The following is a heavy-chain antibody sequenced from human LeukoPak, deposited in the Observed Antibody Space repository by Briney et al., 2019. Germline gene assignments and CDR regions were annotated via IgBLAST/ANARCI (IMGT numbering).Heavy chain of an antibody. CDR1: GYTLTELS. D-gene: IGHD3-10*01. J-gene: IGHJ5*02. V-gene: IGHV1-24*01. Sequence: ASVKVSCKVSGYTLTELSMHWVRQAPGKGLEWMGGFDPEDGETIYAQKFQGRVTMTEDTSTDTAYMELSSLRSEDTAVYYCATAGMVRGVIHNNWFDPWGQGTLVTVSS. CDR2: FDPEDGET. CDR3: ATAGMVRGVIHNNWFDP.